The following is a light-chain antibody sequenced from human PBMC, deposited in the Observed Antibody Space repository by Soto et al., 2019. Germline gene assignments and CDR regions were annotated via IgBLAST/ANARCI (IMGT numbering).Light chain of an antibody. CDR1: QSVSSN. Sequence: EIVMTQSPVTLSVSPGERATLSCRASQSVSSNLAWYQQKPGQAPWLLIYAASTRATGIPARFSGSGSGTEFTLTISSLQSEDFAVYYCQQYNKRPLFTFGPGTKVDIK. CDR2: AAS. V-gene: IGKV3-15*01. CDR3: QQYNKRPLFT. J-gene: IGKJ3*01.